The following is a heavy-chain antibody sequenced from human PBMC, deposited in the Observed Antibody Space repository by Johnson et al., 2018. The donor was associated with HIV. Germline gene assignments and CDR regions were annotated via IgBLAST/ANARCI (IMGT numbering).Heavy chain of an antibody. CDR3: AKDGDDGDGPDGTKGAFDI. Sequence: WAALISYDGIKTSCVDSVKSLFIISRYDARNTLYLQMNSLRIEDTGLYYCAKDGDDGDGPDGTKGAFDIWGQGTMVTVSS. D-gene: IGHD5-24*01. V-gene: IGHV3-30*18. J-gene: IGHJ3*02. CDR2: ISYDGIKT.